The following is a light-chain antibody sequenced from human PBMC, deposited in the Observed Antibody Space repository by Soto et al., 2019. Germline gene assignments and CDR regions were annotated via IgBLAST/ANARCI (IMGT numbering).Light chain of an antibody. Sequence: EIVMAQSPDTLSVSPGERATLSCRASQSVGINLAWYQQKPGQAPRILIYDASNRPTGIPARFTGSGSGTDFNLTISSLEPEDFAVYYCQQRSSWPPITFGGGTKVDIK. CDR1: QSVGIN. V-gene: IGKV3-11*01. J-gene: IGKJ4*01. CDR3: QQRSSWPPIT. CDR2: DAS.